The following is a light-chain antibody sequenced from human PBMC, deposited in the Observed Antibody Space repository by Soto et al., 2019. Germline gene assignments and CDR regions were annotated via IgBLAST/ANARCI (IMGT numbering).Light chain of an antibody. CDR3: HQSGSSPLT. CDR2: SAS. Sequence: EIVLTQFPATLSLSPGERATLSCRASQSLHSNFLVWYQQKPGQAPRLLISSASLRATGIPDRFSGGGFGTDFTLTMSRLDPEDFAVYYCHQSGSSPLTFGPGTKV. V-gene: IGKV3-20*01. J-gene: IGKJ3*01. CDR1: QSLHSNF.